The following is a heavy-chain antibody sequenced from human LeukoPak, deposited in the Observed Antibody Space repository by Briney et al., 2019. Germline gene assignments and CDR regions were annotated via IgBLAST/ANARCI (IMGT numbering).Heavy chain of an antibody. CDR2: INPSGGST. J-gene: IGHJ4*02. CDR3: ARHYGDYALNY. Sequence: ASVKVSCKASGYTFTSYGISWVRQAPGQGLEWMGIINPSGGSTSYAQKFQGRVTMTRDTSTSTVYMELSSLRSEDTAVYYCARHYGDYALNYWGQGTLVTVSS. D-gene: IGHD4-17*01. V-gene: IGHV1-46*01. CDR1: GYTFTSYG.